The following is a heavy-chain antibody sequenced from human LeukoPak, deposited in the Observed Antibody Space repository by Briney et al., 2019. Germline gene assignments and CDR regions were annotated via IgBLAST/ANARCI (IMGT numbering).Heavy chain of an antibody. D-gene: IGHD3-9*01. CDR1: GFTFSNYV. Sequence: QPGGSLRLSCAASGFTFSNYVMSWVRQAPGKGLEWVSYINHNGEMIFYPDFVKGRFTTSRDNAKNSLYLQMNSLRDEDTAVYYCARDNDWAFHYWGQGTLVTVSS. V-gene: IGHV3-48*02. J-gene: IGHJ4*02. CDR2: INHNGEMI. CDR3: ARDNDWAFHY.